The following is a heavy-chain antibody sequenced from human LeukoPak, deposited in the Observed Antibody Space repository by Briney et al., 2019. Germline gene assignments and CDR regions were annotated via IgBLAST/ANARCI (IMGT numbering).Heavy chain of an antibody. J-gene: IGHJ4*02. Sequence: SETLSLTCSVSGASISGISYYWGWLRQPPGKGLEWIGKIYYSGSSYNNPSLERRVVISLDTSRNRFSLKLTSVTATDTAVCYCARQGAGGATGLDFWGQGILVTVSS. V-gene: IGHV4-39*01. CDR2: IYYSGSS. D-gene: IGHD3-16*01. CDR3: ARQGAGGATGLDF. CDR1: GASISGISYY.